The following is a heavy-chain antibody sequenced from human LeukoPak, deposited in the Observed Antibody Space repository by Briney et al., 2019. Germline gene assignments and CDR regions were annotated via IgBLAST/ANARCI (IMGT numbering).Heavy chain of an antibody. D-gene: IGHD5-24*01. CDR3: AKSRDDYKPVDY. CDR1: GYTFTGYY. Sequence: ASVKVSCKASGYTFTGYYMHWVRPAPGQGLEWMGWINPNSGGTNYAQKFQGRVTMTRDTSTTTAYMELRSLRSDDTAVYYCAKSRDDYKPVDYWGQGTLVTVSS. V-gene: IGHV1-2*02. J-gene: IGHJ4*02. CDR2: INPNSGGT.